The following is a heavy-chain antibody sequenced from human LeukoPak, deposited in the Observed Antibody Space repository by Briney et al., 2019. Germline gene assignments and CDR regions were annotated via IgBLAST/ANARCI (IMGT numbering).Heavy chain of an antibody. CDR2: ISSSGSTI. CDR3: AKDINYYGSGSDY. Sequence: PGGSLRLSCAASGFTFSSYEMNWVRQAPGKGLEWVSYISSSGSTIYYADSVKGRFTISRDNAKNSLYLQMNSLRAEDTALYYCAKDINYYGSGSDYWGQGTLVTVSS. D-gene: IGHD3-10*01. J-gene: IGHJ4*02. CDR1: GFTFSSYE. V-gene: IGHV3-48*03.